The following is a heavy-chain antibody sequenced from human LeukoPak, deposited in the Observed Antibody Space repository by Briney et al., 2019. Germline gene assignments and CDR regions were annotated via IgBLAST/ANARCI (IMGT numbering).Heavy chain of an antibody. CDR1: GYTFTSYY. CDR3: AREVDGWFDP. Sequence: SVKVSCKASGYTFTSYYMHWVRQAPGQGLEWMGGIIPIFGTANYAQKFQGRVTITADESTSTAYMELSSLRSEDTAVYYCAREVDGWFDPWGQGTLVTVSS. D-gene: IGHD2-15*01. J-gene: IGHJ5*02. V-gene: IGHV1-69*13. CDR2: IIPIFGTA.